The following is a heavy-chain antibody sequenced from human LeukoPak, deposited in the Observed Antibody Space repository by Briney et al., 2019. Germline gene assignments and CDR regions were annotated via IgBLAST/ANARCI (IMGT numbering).Heavy chain of an antibody. CDR1: GFSFFSYA. V-gene: IGHV3-49*04. J-gene: IGHJ4*02. CDR2: IRSKGYGGTI. CDR3: TRSRQDDY. D-gene: IGHD4-17*01. Sequence: GGSLRLSCAASGFSFFSYAMSWVRQAPGKGLEWVGIIRSKGYGGTIEYAASVKGRFTISRDDSKSIGYLQMNSLKTEDTAVYYCTRSRQDDYWGQGTLVTVSS.